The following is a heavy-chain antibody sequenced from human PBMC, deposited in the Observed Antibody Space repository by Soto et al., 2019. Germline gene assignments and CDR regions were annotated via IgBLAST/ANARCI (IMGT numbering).Heavy chain of an antibody. CDR2: IYYTGGT. CDR1: GDSINTDYY. V-gene: IGHV4-30-4*01. J-gene: IGHJ4*02. Sequence: SETLSLTCAVSGDSINTDYYWSFIRQPPGKGLEWIGHIYYTGGTFYSPSLKSRLALSVDTSKNQFSLKLTSVTAADTALYYCAREDYYDTGYYVVWGQGTQVTVSS. D-gene: IGHD3-9*01. CDR3: AREDYYDTGYYVV.